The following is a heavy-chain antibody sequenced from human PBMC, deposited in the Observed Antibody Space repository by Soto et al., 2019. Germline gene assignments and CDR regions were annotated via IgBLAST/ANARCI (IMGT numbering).Heavy chain of an antibody. J-gene: IGHJ6*02. D-gene: IGHD2-15*01. CDR2: ISSSSSTI. V-gene: IGHV3-48*02. CDR3: ARDTEGGLVVVAATHYYYYGMDV. CDR1: GFTFSSYS. Sequence: EVQLVESGGGLVQPGGSLRLSCAASGFTFSSYSMNWVRQAPGKGLEWVSYISSSSSTIYYADSVKGRFTISRDNAKNSLYLQMNSLRDEDTAVYYCARDTEGGLVVVAATHYYYYGMDVWGQGTTVTVSS.